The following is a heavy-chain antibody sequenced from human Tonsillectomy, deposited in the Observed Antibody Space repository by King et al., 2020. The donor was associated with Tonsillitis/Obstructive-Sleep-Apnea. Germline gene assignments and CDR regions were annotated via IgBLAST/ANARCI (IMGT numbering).Heavy chain of an antibody. J-gene: IGHJ6*02. CDR1: GFTFNIYA. CDR2: VSNDGSII. Sequence: VQLVESGGGVVQPGRSLRLSCAASGFTFNIYAMHWVRQAPGKGLEWVAVVSNDGSIIYYADSVKGRFTISRDNSKNTLYLQMNSLRAEDTALYYCAKDSGQEYYYVMDVWGQGTTVTVSS. CDR3: AKDSGQEYYYVMDV. V-gene: IGHV3-30*18.